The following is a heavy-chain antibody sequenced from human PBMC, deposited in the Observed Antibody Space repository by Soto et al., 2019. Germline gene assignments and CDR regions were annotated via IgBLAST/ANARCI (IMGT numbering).Heavy chain of an antibody. D-gene: IGHD2-15*01. CDR3: ARGYCSGGSCSYGMDV. CDR2: IYHSGST. V-gene: IGHV4-30-2*01. J-gene: IGHJ6*02. CDR1: GGSISSGGYS. Sequence: PSETLSLTCAVSGGSISSGGYSWSWIRQPPGKGLEWIGYIYHSGSTYYNPSLKSRVTISVDRSKNQFSLKLSSVTAADTAVYYCARGYCSGGSCSYGMDVWGQGTTVTVSS.